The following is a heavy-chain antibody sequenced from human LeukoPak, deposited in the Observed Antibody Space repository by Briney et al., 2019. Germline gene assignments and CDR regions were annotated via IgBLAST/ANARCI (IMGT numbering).Heavy chain of an antibody. V-gene: IGHV4-61*01. CDR3: ARDDIV. CDR1: GGSLSSGSYY. D-gene: IGHD2-15*01. CDR2: IYYSGST. J-gene: IGHJ4*02. Sequence: SETLSLTCTVSGGSLSSGSYYWGWIRQPPGKGLEWIGYIYYSGSTNYNPSLKSRVTISVDTSKNQFSLKLSSMTAADTAVYYCARDDIVWGQGALVTVCS.